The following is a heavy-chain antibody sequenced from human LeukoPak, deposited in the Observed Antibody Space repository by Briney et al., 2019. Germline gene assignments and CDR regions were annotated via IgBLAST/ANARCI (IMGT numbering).Heavy chain of an antibody. D-gene: IGHD6-6*01. J-gene: IGHJ4*02. CDR2: ISYDGSNK. V-gene: IGHV3-30-3*01. CDR3: AREDGPKSIAARPSDY. CDR1: GFTFSSYA. Sequence: PGRSLRLSCAASGFTFSSYAMHWVRQAPGKGLEWVAVISYDGSNKYYADSVKGRFTISRDNSKNTLYLQMNSLRAEDTAVYYCAREDGPKSIAARPSDYWGQGTLVTVSS.